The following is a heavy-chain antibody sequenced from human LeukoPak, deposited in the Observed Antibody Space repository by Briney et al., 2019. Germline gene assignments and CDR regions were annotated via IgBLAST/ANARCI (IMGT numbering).Heavy chain of an antibody. CDR3: ARDGSVQGGYFDY. D-gene: IGHD3-10*01. V-gene: IGHV1-46*01. CDR1: GYTLTELS. J-gene: IGHJ4*02. Sequence: GASVKVSCKVSGYTLTELSMHWVRQAPGKGLEWMGIINPSGGSTSYAQKFQGRVTMTRDTSTSTVYMELSSLRSEDTAVYYCARDGSVQGGYFDYWGQGTLVTVSS. CDR2: INPSGGST.